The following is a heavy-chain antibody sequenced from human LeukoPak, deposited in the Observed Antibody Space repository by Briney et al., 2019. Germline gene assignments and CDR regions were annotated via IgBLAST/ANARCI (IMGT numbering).Heavy chain of an antibody. J-gene: IGHJ4*02. V-gene: IGHV3-74*01. CDR3: VRGNDYGGPHY. CDR2: IDRDGSRI. CDR1: RFTFSSYW. Sequence: GGSLRLSCAVSRFTFSSYWMHWVRQAPGKGLVWVSRIDRDGSRINYADSVKGRFTISRDNGKNTLFLQMNSLRAEDAAVYYCVRGNDYGGPHYWGQGTLVTVSS. D-gene: IGHD4-23*01.